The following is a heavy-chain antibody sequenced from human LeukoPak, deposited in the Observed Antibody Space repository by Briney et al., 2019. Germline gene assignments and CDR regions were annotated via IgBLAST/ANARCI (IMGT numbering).Heavy chain of an antibody. Sequence: GESLKISCKGSGYSFTTYWIGWVRQMPGKGLEWMGIIYPGDSDTRYSPSFQGQVTISADKSISTAYLQWSSPKASDTAMYYCARLKDIGWFGDRSRAFDIWGQGTMVTISS. CDR1: GYSFTTYW. J-gene: IGHJ3*02. CDR3: ARLKDIGWFGDRSRAFDI. D-gene: IGHD3-10*01. CDR2: IYPGDSDT. V-gene: IGHV5-51*01.